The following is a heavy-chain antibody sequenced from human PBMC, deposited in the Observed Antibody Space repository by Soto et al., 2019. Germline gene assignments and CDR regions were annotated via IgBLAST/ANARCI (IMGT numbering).Heavy chain of an antibody. V-gene: IGHV4-59*01. CDR1: GGSIRSSY. CDR3: ARGGGGSGYDWFDP. CDR2: IYYTGST. D-gene: IGHD3-22*01. Sequence: PSETLSLTCIVSGGSIRSSYWSWIRQPPGKGLECIGNIYYTGSTNYNPSLKSRVTISVDTSKNQFSLKLSSVTAADTAVYYCARGGGGSGYDWFDPWGQGTLVTVSS. J-gene: IGHJ5*02.